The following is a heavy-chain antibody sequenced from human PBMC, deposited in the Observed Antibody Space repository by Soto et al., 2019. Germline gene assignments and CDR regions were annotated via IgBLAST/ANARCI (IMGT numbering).Heavy chain of an antibody. J-gene: IGHJ1*01. Sequence: EVQLLESGGGLVQPGGSLRLSCAASGFTFSSYAMSWVRQAPGKGLEWVSAISGSGGSTYYADSVKGRFTISRDNSKNTLSLQINSLRSEDTAVYYCAKDRSYRSAGYFQHWGQGTLVTVSS. D-gene: IGHD4-4*01. CDR3: AKDRSYRSAGYFQH. CDR2: ISGSGGST. V-gene: IGHV3-23*01. CDR1: GFTFSSYA.